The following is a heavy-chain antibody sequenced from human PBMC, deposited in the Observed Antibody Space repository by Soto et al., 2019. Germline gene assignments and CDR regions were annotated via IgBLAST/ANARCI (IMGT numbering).Heavy chain of an antibody. Sequence: EVQLVEAGGGLVQPGGSLRLSCAASGFTFRSYSMNWVRQDPGKGLEWVSDISSSSSTIYYADSVKGRFTISRDNAKNSLYLQMNSRRDEDTAVYYCARGGVEIGSYYSYYGMDVWGQGTTVTVSS. CDR1: GFTFRSYS. CDR2: ISSSSSTI. J-gene: IGHJ6*02. V-gene: IGHV3-48*02. D-gene: IGHD1-26*01. CDR3: ARGGVEIGSYYSYYGMDV.